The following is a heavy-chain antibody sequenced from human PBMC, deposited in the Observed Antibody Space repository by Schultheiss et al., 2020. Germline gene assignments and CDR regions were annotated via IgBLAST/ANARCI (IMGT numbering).Heavy chain of an antibody. V-gene: IGHV4-34*01. D-gene: IGHD6-13*01. CDR3: ARGGWDSSSWYNWFDP. Sequence: SETLSLTCAVYGGSFSGYYWSWIRQPPGKGLEWIGEINHSGSTNYNPSLKSRVTISVDTSKNQFSLKLSSVTAADTAVYYCARGGWDSSSWYNWFDPWGQGTLVTVSS. CDR1: GGSFSGYY. J-gene: IGHJ5*02. CDR2: INHSGST.